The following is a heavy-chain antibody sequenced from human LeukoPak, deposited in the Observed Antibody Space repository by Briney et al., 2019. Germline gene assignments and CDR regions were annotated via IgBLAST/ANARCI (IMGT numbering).Heavy chain of an antibody. J-gene: IGHJ3*02. V-gene: IGHV3-11*04. CDR3: AGELLHDAFDI. Sequence: PGGSLRLSCAASGFTFSDYYMSWIRRAPGKGLEWVSYISSSGSTIYYADSVKGRFTISRDNAKNSLYLQMNSLRAEDTAVYYCAGELLHDAFDIWGQGTMVTVSS. CDR1: GFTFSDYY. D-gene: IGHD2-15*01. CDR2: ISSSGSTI.